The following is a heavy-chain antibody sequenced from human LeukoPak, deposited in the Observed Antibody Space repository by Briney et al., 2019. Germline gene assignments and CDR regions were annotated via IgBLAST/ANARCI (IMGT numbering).Heavy chain of an antibody. Sequence: SETLSLTGTGSGVSISSYYWSWLRQPPGKGLEWIGYIYYSGSTNYNPSLKSRVTISVDTSKNQFSLKLSSVTAADTAVYYCARGPWQYYFDYWGQGTLVTVSS. CDR3: ARGPWQYYFDY. CDR1: GVSISSYY. V-gene: IGHV4-59*01. CDR2: IYYSGST. D-gene: IGHD5-12*01. J-gene: IGHJ4*02.